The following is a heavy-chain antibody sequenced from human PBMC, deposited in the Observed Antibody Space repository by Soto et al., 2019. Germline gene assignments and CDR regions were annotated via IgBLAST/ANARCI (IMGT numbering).Heavy chain of an antibody. CDR1: GGSISSSSYY. Sequence: SETLSLTCTVSGGSISSSSYYWGWIRQPPGKGLEWIGYIYYSGSTYYNPSLKSRVTMSIDTSKNQFSLKLSSVTAADTAVYYCAREFGGSSSWYYFDSWGQGTLVTVSS. CDR3: AREFGGSSSWYYFDS. CDR2: IYYSGST. J-gene: IGHJ4*02. V-gene: IGHV4-39*07. D-gene: IGHD6-13*01.